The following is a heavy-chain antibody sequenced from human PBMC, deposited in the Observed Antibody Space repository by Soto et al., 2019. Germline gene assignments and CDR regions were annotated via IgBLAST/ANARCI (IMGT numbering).Heavy chain of an antibody. J-gene: IGHJ6*02. D-gene: IGHD2-21*02. CDR1: GGSFSGYY. V-gene: IGHV4-59*01. CDR3: ARDLWGYCGTDCYPLDV. CDR2: IYYRGRT. Sequence: SETLSLTCAVYGGSFSGYYWGWIRQPPGKGPEWIGYIYYRGRTIYNPSLKSRVTISVDTSKNQFSLKLNSVTAADTAVYYCARDLWGYCGTDCYPLDVRGPGTTVTVSS.